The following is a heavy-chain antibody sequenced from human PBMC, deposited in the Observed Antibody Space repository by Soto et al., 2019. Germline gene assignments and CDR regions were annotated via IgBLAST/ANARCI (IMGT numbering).Heavy chain of an antibody. J-gene: IGHJ4*02. CDR3: VKDDGGYPSTEPH. Sequence: EVQLLESGGGLVQPGGSLRLSCAASGITISNYPMSWVRQAPGKGLDWVSGSSGSGDRTYYADSAKGRFTISKDISRNSLALQLDSLGVEDTAVYFCVKDDGGYPSTEPHWGQGTLVTVSS. CDR1: GITISNYP. V-gene: IGHV3-23*01. D-gene: IGHD3-22*01. CDR2: SSGSGDRT.